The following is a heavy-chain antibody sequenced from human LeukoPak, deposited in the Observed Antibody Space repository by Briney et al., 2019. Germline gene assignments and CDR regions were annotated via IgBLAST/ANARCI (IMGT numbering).Heavy chain of an antibody. CDR1: GFTFSTYG. Sequence: GRSLRLSCAASGFTFSTYGMHWVRQAPGKGLEWVAVIWYDGSNKYYADSVKGRFTISRDNSKNTLYLQMNSLRAEDTAVYYCARDQAAMKSYYYYGMDVWGKRTTVTVSS. CDR2: IWYDGSNK. V-gene: IGHV3-33*01. J-gene: IGHJ6*04. CDR3: ARDQAAMKSYYYYGMDV. D-gene: IGHD5-18*01.